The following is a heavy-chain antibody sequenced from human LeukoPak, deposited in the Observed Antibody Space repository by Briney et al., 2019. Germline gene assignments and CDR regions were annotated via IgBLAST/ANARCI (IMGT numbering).Heavy chain of an antibody. CDR3: AKGGTWAAGIFDY. CDR2: MYNSGST. J-gene: IGHJ4*02. D-gene: IGHD6-13*01. CDR1: GGSISSDY. V-gene: IGHV4-59*01. Sequence: SETLSLTCTVSGGSISSDYWSWMREPPGKGLECIGYMYNSGSTNYNPSLKSRVTISVDMSKDQFSLRMSAVTAADTALYHCAKGGTWAAGIFDYWGQGTLVTVSS.